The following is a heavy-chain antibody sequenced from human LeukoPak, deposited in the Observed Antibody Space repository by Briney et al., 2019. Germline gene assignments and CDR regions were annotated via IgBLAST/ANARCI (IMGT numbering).Heavy chain of an antibody. V-gene: IGHV4-4*07. D-gene: IGHD6-19*01. CDR1: GGSISNYY. J-gene: IGHJ3*02. Sequence: SETLSLTCTVSGGSISNYYWSWIRQPAGKGLEWIGRIYSSGTTIYNPSLKSRVTISVDTSKNQFSLKLSSVTAADTAVYYCARPVAVAGTRDFDAFDIWGQGTMVTVSS. CDR3: ARPVAVAGTRDFDAFDI. CDR2: IYSSGTT.